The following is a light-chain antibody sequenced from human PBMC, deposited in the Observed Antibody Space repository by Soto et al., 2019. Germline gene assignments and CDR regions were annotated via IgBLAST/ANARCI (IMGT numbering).Light chain of an antibody. CDR3: HQYNTWPLT. CDR2: LAS. CDR1: QSVTSN. V-gene: IGKV3-15*01. Sequence: EIVLTQSPATLSVSPGVRATLSCRASQSVTSNLAWYQQKPGQAPRLLIYLASTRATDVSARFSGSGSGTEFTLTIRSLQSEDFAVYYCHQYNTWPLTFGPGTKVDIK. J-gene: IGKJ3*01.